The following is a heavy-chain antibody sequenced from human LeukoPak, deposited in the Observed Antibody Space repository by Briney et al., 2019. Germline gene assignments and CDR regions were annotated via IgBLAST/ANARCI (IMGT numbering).Heavy chain of an antibody. CDR1: GFTFSSYS. Sequence: PGGSLRLSCAASGFTFSSYSMNWVRQAPGKGLEWVSSISSSSYIYYADSVKDRFTISRDNAKNSLYLQMNSLRAEDTAVYYCASGDSNYYDSSGDAFDIWGQGTMVTVSS. D-gene: IGHD3-22*01. V-gene: IGHV3-21*01. CDR3: ASGDSNYYDSSGDAFDI. CDR2: ISSSSYI. J-gene: IGHJ3*02.